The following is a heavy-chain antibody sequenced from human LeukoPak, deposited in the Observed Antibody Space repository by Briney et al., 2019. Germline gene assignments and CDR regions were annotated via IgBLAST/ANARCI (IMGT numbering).Heavy chain of an antibody. CDR1: GGSISGYS. V-gene: IGHV4-59*08. CDR3: ARRKGGFGELFGY. Sequence: SDTLSLTCTVSGGSISGYSWSWIRQSPGGGLEWIGYIYYSGDTAYNPSLRSRVTISVDASKNQFSLKLSSVTAADTAVYYCARRKGGFGELFGYWGQGTLVTVSS. CDR2: IYYSGDT. D-gene: IGHD3-10*01. J-gene: IGHJ4*02.